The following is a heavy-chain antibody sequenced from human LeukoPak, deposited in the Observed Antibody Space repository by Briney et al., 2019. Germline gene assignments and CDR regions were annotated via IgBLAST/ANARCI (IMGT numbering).Heavy chain of an antibody. D-gene: IGHD1-1*01. Sequence: GASVKVSCKASGYTFTSYDINWVRQATGQGLEWMGWMNPNSGNTGYAQKFQGRVTMTRNTSISTAYMELSSLRSEDTAVYYCATDRLEIYALHIWGQGTAVTVSS. CDR1: GYTFTSYD. CDR3: ATDRLEIYALHI. CDR2: MNPNSGNT. V-gene: IGHV1-8*01. J-gene: IGHJ3*02.